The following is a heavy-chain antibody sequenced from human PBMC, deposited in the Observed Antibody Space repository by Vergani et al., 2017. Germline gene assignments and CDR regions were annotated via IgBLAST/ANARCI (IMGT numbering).Heavy chain of an antibody. V-gene: IGHV3-23*01. J-gene: IGHJ4*02. CDR2: LTGGGGRT. CDR3: VKDAGSYENFFDS. D-gene: IGHD1-26*01. Sequence: EVQLLESGGSLKQPGGSVRLSCAASVFTFITYAMHWVRQAPGKGLEWVSALTGGGGRTYYAYSFKGRFIISRDNTRDTLYLQMHSLRPEDTATHYCVKDAGSYENFFDSWGQGTLVTVSS. CDR1: VFTFITYA.